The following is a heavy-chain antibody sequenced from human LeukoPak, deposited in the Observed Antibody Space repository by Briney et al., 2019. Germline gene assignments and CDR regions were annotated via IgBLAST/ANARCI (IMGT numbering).Heavy chain of an antibody. Sequence: PSETLSLTCTVSGGSISSYYWSWIRQPPGKGLEWIGYIYYSGSTNYNPSLKSRVTISVDTSKNQFSLKLSSVTAADTAVYYCARAGGYDLSFDPWGQGTLVTVSS. D-gene: IGHD5-12*01. J-gene: IGHJ5*02. CDR3: ARAGGYDLSFDP. V-gene: IGHV4-59*01. CDR1: GGSISSYY. CDR2: IYYSGST.